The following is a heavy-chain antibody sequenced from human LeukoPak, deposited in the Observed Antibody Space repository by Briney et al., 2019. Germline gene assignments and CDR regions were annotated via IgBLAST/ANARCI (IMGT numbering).Heavy chain of an antibody. CDR1: EFSVGSNY. CDR3: ARDLSGIAGYTYGRGIDY. D-gene: IGHD5-18*01. CDR2: IYSGGST. V-gene: IGHV3-66*01. Sequence: GGSLRLSCAASEFSVGSNYMTWVRQAPGKGLEWASLIYSGGSTYYADSVKGRFTISRDNSKNTLYLQMNSLRAEDTAVYYCARDLSGIAGYTYGRGIDYWGQGTLVTVSS. J-gene: IGHJ4*02.